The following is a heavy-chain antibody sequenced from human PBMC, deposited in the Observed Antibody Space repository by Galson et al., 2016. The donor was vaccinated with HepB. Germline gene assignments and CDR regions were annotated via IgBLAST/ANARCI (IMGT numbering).Heavy chain of an antibody. Sequence: SVKVSCKASGYTFNTFGIRWVRQTPGQGFEWLGRISPYSGNTKYGETLHGRVTMTTDTATRTVYMEVRNLRSDDTAIYYCARDRDWSLDFWGQGTLVTVSS. D-gene: IGHD2-21*02. CDR3: ARDRDWSLDF. V-gene: IGHV1-18*04. CDR1: GYTFNTFG. J-gene: IGHJ4*02. CDR2: ISPYSGNT.